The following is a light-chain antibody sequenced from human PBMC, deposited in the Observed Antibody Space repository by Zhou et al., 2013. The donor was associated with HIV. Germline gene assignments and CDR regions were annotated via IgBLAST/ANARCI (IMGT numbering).Light chain of an antibody. CDR1: QSVSSNY. Sequence: EIVLTQSPGTLSLSPGERATLSCRASQSVSSNYLAWYQQRPGQAPRRLIYGASNRATGIPDRFSGDGSGTDFTLTISRLEPEDFAVYSCQQYASSPRTFGQGTKVEIK. J-gene: IGKJ1*01. CDR2: GAS. V-gene: IGKV3-20*01. CDR3: QQYASSPRT.